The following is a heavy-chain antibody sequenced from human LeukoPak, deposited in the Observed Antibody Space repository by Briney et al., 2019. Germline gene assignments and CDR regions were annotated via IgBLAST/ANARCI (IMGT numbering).Heavy chain of an antibody. CDR2: IIPIFGTA. V-gene: IGHV1-69*06. Sequence: ASVKVSCKASGGTFSSYAISWVRQAPGQGLEWMGGIIPIFGTANYAQKFQGRVTITADKSTSTAYMELSSLRSEDTAVYYCAREFYFRFGVRDAFDIWGQGTMVTVSS. CDR1: GGTFSSYA. D-gene: IGHD3-10*01. CDR3: AREFYFRFGVRDAFDI. J-gene: IGHJ3*02.